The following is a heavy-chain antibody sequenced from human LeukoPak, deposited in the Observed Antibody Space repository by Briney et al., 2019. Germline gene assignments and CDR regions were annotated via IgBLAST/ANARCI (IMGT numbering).Heavy chain of an antibody. Sequence: ASVKVSCKASGYTFTSYDINWVRQVTGQGLEWMGWMNPKSGNTGYAQKFQGRVTITRNTSISTAYMEVSSLRYEDTAVYYCASLGQYYGSGAYWGQGTLVTVSS. CDR1: GYTFTSYD. CDR3: ASLGQYYGSGAY. V-gene: IGHV1-8*03. D-gene: IGHD3-10*01. J-gene: IGHJ4*02. CDR2: MNPKSGNT.